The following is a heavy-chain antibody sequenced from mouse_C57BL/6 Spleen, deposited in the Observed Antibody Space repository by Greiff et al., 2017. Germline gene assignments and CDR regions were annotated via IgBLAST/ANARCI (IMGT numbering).Heavy chain of an antibody. J-gene: IGHJ2*01. CDR2: ISSGSSTI. D-gene: IGHD1-1*01. CDR1: GFTFSDYG. Sequence: DVKLVESGGGLVKPGGSLKLSCAASGFTFSDYGMHWVRQAPEKGLEWVAYISSGSSTIYYADTVKGRFTISRDNAKNTLFLQMTSLRTEDTAMYYCARPHYYGSSWGYYFDYWGQGTTLTVSS. CDR3: ARPHYYGSSWGYYFDY. V-gene: IGHV5-17*01.